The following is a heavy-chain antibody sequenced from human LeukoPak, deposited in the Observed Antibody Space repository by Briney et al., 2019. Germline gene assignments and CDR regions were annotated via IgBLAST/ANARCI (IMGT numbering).Heavy chain of an antibody. CDR2: IYHSGST. CDR1: GGSISTYY. J-gene: IGHJ1*01. V-gene: IGHV4-59*01. CDR3: ARGGAARLHFQN. Sequence: SETLSLTCTVSGGSISTYYRNWIRQPPGKGLEWIEYIYHSGSTNYNPSLQSRVTISVDTSKNQFSLNLNSATAADTAVYYCARGGAARLHFQNWGQGTLVTVSS. D-gene: IGHD6-6*01.